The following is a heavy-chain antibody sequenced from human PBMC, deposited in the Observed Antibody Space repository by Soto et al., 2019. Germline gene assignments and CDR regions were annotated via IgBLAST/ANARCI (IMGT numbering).Heavy chain of an antibody. CDR1: GGTFSSSA. D-gene: IGHD4-17*01. CDR2: IIPIFVTA. V-gene: IGHV1-69*01. Sequence: QVQLVQSGAEVKKPGSSVKVSCQAYGGTFSSSAISWVRQAPGQGLEWMGGIIPIFVTANYAQKFQGRVTITADESTRTAYMELSSLISEDTAVYYCARGEGVYAVTPKNGMDFWGQGTTVTVSS. CDR3: ARGEGVYAVTPKNGMDF. J-gene: IGHJ6*02.